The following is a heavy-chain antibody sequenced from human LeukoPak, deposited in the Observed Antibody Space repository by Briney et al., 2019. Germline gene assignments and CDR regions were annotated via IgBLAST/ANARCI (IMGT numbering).Heavy chain of an antibody. Sequence: PGGSLRLSCAASGFSFSSYAMSWVRQAPGKGLEWIGYIYYSGSTNYNPSLKSRVTISVDTSKNQFSLKLSSVTAADTAVYYCAREPSGLYYYGSGTHLGAFDIWGQGTMVTVSS. CDR1: GFSFSSYA. V-gene: IGHV4-59*01. J-gene: IGHJ3*02. D-gene: IGHD3-10*01. CDR3: AREPSGLYYYGSGTHLGAFDI. CDR2: IYYSGST.